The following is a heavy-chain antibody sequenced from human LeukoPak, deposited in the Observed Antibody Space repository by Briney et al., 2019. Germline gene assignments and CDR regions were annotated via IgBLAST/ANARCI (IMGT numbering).Heavy chain of an antibody. Sequence: SETLSLTCTVSGGSISSYYWSWTRQPPGKGLEWIGYIYYSGSTNYNPSLKSRVTISVDTSKNQFSLKLSSVTAADTAVYYCARHFYYDSSGYWPWGQGTLVTVSS. CDR3: ARHFYYDSSGYWP. J-gene: IGHJ4*02. D-gene: IGHD3-22*01. V-gene: IGHV4-59*08. CDR1: GGSISSYY. CDR2: IYYSGST.